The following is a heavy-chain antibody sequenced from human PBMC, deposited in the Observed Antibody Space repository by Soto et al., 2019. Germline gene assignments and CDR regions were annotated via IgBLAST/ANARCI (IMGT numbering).Heavy chain of an antibody. CDR2: ISSSSSTI. V-gene: IGHV3-48*01. D-gene: IGHD6-13*01. CDR3: ARHPERIAQIGWFDP. CDR1: GFTFSSYS. J-gene: IGHJ5*02. Sequence: GGSLRLSCAAPGFTFSSYSMNWVRQAPGKGLEWVSYISSSSSTIYYADSVKGRFTIPRDNAKNSLYLQMNSLRAEDTAVYYCARHPERIAQIGWFDPWGQGTLVTVSS.